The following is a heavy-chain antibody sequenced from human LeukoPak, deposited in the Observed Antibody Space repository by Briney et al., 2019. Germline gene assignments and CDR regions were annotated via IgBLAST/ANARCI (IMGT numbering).Heavy chain of an antibody. CDR2: IRYDGSNK. V-gene: IGHV3-30*02. CDR3: ARELVTAIPSSYYFDY. CDR1: GFTFSSYG. D-gene: IGHD2-21*02. Sequence: PGGSLRLSCAASGFTFSSYGMHWVRQAPGKGLEWVAFIRYDGSNKYYADSVKGRFTISRDNSKNTLYLQMNSLRAEDTAVYYCARELVTAIPSSYYFDYWGQGTLVTVSS. J-gene: IGHJ4*02.